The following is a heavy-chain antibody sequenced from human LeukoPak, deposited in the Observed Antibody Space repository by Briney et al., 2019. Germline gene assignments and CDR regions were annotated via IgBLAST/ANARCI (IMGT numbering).Heavy chain of an antibody. CDR1: GYSTSSGYY. V-gene: IGHV4-38-2*02. D-gene: IGHD1-26*01. Sequence: SETLSLTCTVSGYSTSSGYYWGWIRQPPGKGLEWIGTIYHSGTTYYNPSLKSRVTISVDTSKNQFSLKLSSVTAADTAVYYCARYSGSYYAPGDYWGQGTLVTVSS. J-gene: IGHJ4*02. CDR2: IYHSGTT. CDR3: ARYSGSYYAPGDY.